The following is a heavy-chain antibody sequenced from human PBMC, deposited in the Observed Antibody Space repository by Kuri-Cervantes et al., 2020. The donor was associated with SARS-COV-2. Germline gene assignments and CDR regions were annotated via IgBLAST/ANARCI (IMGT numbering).Heavy chain of an antibody. J-gene: IGHJ6*03. D-gene: IGHD1-20*01. Sequence: GSLRLSCTVSGGSISSSSYYWGWIRQPPGKGLEWIGSIYYSGSTYYNPSLKSRVTISVDTSKNQFSLRLTAVTAADTAVYYRARSHITTYHCSYMKVWGKGTMVTVSS. V-gene: IGHV4-39*07. CDR1: GGSISSSSYY. CDR2: IYYSGST. CDR3: ARSHITTYHCSYMKV.